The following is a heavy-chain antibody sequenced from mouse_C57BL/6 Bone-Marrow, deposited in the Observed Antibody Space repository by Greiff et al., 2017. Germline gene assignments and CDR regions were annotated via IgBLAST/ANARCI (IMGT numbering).Heavy chain of an antibody. V-gene: IGHV14-4*01. Sequence: EVLLQQSGAELVRPGASVKLSCTASCFNIKDGYMHWVKQRPEQGLEWIGWINHEHGDTEYASKFQGKATITAYTSSNPAYLELSSLTSENTAVYYCTTVYYVDEGGQGNALTVSS. CDR3: TTVYYVDE. CDR1: CFNIKDGY. CDR2: INHEHGDT. J-gene: IGHJ2*01.